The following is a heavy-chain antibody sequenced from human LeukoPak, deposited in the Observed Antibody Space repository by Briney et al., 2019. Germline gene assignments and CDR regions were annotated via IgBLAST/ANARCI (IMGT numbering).Heavy chain of an antibody. CDR3: ARSRYCSGGSCYSDFDF. Sequence: VSVKVSCKASGYTFTGYYMHWLRQAPGQGPEWMGWINPYSGGANYAQKFQGRVTMTRDASISTAYMELSRLRSDDTAVYYCARSRYCSGGSCYSDFDFWGQGTLVTVSS. CDR2: INPYSGGA. CDR1: GYTFTGYY. V-gene: IGHV1-2*02. J-gene: IGHJ4*02. D-gene: IGHD2-15*01.